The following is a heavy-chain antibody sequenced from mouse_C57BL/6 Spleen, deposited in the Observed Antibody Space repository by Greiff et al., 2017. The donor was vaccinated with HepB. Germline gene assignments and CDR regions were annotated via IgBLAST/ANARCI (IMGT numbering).Heavy chain of an antibody. CDR2: ISDGGSYT. CDR1: GFTFSSYA. J-gene: IGHJ1*03. CDR3: AREGERFWYCDV. Sequence: EVQGVESGGGLVKPGGSLKLSCAASGFTFSSYAMSWVRQTPEKRLEWVATISDGGSYTYYPDNVKGRFTISRDHAKNNLYLQMSHLKSEDTAMYYCAREGERFWYCDVWGTRTTVTVSS. V-gene: IGHV5-4*01.